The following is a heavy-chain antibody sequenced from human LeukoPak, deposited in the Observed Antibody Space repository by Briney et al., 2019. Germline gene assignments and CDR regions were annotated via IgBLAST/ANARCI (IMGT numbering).Heavy chain of an antibody. J-gene: IGHJ3*02. CDR2: INSDGSST. V-gene: IGHV3-74*01. Sequence: GGSLRLSCAASGFTFSSYWMYWVRQAPGKGLVWVARINSDGSSTSYADSVKGRCSISRDNAKNTLYLQMNSLRAEDTAVYYCARSPVEVDGFDIWGRGTVVTVSS. CDR1: GFTFSSYW. CDR3: ARSPVEVDGFDI. D-gene: IGHD2-2*01.